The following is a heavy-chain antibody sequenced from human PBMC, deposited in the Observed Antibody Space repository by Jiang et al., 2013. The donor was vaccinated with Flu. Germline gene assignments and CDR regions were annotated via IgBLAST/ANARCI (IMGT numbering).Heavy chain of an antibody. Sequence: GLVKPSETLSLTCTVSGGSISSYYWSWIRQPPGKGLEWIGYIYYSGSTNYNPSLKSRVTISVDTSKNQFSLKLSSVTAADTAVYYCARGGLWFGELLGFDPWGQGTLVTVSS. CDR1: GGSISSYY. CDR3: ARGGLWFGELLGFDP. J-gene: IGHJ5*02. D-gene: IGHD3-10*01. V-gene: IGHV4-59*01. CDR2: IYYSGST.